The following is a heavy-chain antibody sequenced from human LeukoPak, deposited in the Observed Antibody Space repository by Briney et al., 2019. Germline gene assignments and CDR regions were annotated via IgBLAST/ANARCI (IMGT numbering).Heavy chain of an antibody. CDR2: ISGSSITI. Sequence: GGSLRLSRAASGSTFSTYRMNWVSQAPGKGLEWVSYISGSSITIYYADSVKGRFTISRDNAKNSLYLQMNSLRAEDTAVYYCARDGPRAVIPQESDYWGQGTVVTVSS. CDR1: GSTFSTYR. D-gene: IGHD3-16*02. V-gene: IGHV3-48*01. CDR3: ARDGPRAVIPQESDY. J-gene: IGHJ4*02.